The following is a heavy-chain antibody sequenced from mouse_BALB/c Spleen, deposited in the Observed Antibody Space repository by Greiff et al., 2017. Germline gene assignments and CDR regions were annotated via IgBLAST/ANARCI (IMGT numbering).Heavy chain of an antibody. D-gene: IGHD2-10*01. Sequence: EVQLQQSGAELVRSGASVKLSCTASGFTIKDYYMHWVKQRPEQGLEWIGWIDPENGDTEYAPKFQGKATMTADTSSNTAYLQLSSLTSEDTAVYYCNLAYYGNYYFDYWGQGTTLTVSS. CDR2: IDPENGDT. J-gene: IGHJ2*01. CDR1: GFTIKDYY. V-gene: IGHV14-4*02. CDR3: NLAYYGNYYFDY.